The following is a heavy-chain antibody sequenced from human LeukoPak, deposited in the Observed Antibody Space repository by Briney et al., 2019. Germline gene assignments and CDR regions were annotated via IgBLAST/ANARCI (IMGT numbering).Heavy chain of an antibody. CDR1: GFTFNRHA. Sequence: GGSLRRSCVASGFTFNRHAMNWARQAPGKGLEWVSSFHINDGTTNYADSVKGRFTISRDNSKNTLYLQMNNLRDEDTAVYYCAKGIGSGRDALDIWSQGTVVTVSS. CDR3: AKGIGSGRDALDI. D-gene: IGHD1-26*01. J-gene: IGHJ3*02. V-gene: IGHV3-23*01. CDR2: FHINDGTT.